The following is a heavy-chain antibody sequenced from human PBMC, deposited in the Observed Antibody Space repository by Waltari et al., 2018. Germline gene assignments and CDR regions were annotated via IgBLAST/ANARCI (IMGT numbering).Heavy chain of an antibody. Sequence: EVRLLESGGGLVQPGGSLRLSCAASGFIFTNCAMTWVRQAPGKGLEWVSGISASGDTTYYADSVKVRFTISRDNSKNTVYLQMNSLRVEDTAVYYCAKGSAITSFEADSWGQGTLVTVSA. CDR3: AKGSAITSFEADS. D-gene: IGHD3-9*01. V-gene: IGHV3-23*01. CDR1: GFIFTNCA. CDR2: ISASGDTT. J-gene: IGHJ4*02.